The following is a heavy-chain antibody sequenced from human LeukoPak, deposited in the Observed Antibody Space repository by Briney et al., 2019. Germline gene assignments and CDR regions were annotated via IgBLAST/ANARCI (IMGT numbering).Heavy chain of an antibody. CDR3: AKAPAAATKYYYGMDV. Sequence: PGGSLRLSCAASGFTLNNYAMSSVRPAPGKGLEWVSAISGSGGATYYADSVKGRFTISRDNSKNTLFLNMNSLRVEDTAVYYCAKAPAAATKYYYGMDVWGQGTTVTVSS. CDR2: ISGSGGAT. V-gene: IGHV3-23*01. J-gene: IGHJ6*02. D-gene: IGHD6-13*01. CDR1: GFTLNNYA.